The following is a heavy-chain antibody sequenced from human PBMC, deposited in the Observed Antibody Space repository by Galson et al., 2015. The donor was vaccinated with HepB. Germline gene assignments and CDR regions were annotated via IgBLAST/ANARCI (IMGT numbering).Heavy chain of an antibody. J-gene: IGHJ2*01. CDR2: IKQDGSEK. CDR3: ARDVDPSARPLWYFDL. Sequence: SLRLSCAASGFTFSSYWMSWVRQAPGKGLEWVANIKQDGSEKYYVDSVKGRFTISRDNAKNSLYLQMSSLSAEDTALYYCARDVDPSARPLWYFDLWGRGTLVTVSS. CDR1: GFTFSSYW. V-gene: IGHV3-7*01.